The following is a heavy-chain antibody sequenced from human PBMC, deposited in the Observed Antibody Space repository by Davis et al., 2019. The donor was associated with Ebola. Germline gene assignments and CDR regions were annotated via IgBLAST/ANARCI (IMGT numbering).Heavy chain of an antibody. D-gene: IGHD4-17*01. V-gene: IGHV3-23*01. Sequence: GESLKISCAASGFTFTSYSMTWVRQAPGKRLEWVSGISGSGSTYYADSVKGRFTFSRDNSKNTLYLQMNSLRAEDTAVYYCTKGSLYGSRSITAGMDVWGQGTTVTVSS. CDR3: TKGSLYGSRSITAGMDV. CDR2: ISGSGST. J-gene: IGHJ6*02. CDR1: GFTFTSYS.